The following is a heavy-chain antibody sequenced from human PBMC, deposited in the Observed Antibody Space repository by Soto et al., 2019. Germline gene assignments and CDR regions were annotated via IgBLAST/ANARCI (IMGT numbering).Heavy chain of an antibody. Sequence: QVQLVQSGAEVRKPGSSVKVSCKASGGTFSRHAISWVRQAPGQGLEWVGGIIPIFGTANHAQKFQGRVTIIADESTSTVYMELSGLRSEDTAMYYCARGWGYDSNDYYYAYWGQGTLVIVSS. V-gene: IGHV1-69*01. CDR1: GGTFSRHA. CDR3: ARGWGYDSNDYYYAY. CDR2: IIPIFGTA. J-gene: IGHJ4*02. D-gene: IGHD3-22*01.